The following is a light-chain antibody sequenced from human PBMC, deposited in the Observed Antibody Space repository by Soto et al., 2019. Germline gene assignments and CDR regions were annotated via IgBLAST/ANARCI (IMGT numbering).Light chain of an antibody. CDR3: QQYGSSPPIT. J-gene: IGKJ5*01. CDR2: HAS. V-gene: IGKV3D-20*01. Sequence: IVLTQSPATLSLSPGERATLSCGASQSVSSSYLAWYQQKPGLAPRLLIYHASSRATGIPDRFSGSGSGTDFTLTISRLEPEDVAVYYCQQYGSSPPITFGQGTRLEIK. CDR1: QSVSSSY.